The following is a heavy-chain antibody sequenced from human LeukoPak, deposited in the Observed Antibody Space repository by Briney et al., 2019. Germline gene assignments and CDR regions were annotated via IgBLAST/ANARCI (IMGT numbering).Heavy chain of an antibody. V-gene: IGHV1-18*01. J-gene: IGHJ3*02. CDR1: GYTFTSYG. CDR2: ISAYNGNT. D-gene: IGHD6-6*01. CDR3: ARDRDSSSSNDAFDI. Sequence: ASVKVSYKASGYTFTSYGISWVRQAPGQGLEWMGWISAYNGNTNYAQKLQGRVTMTTDTSTSTAYMELRSLRSDDTAVYYCARDRDSSSSNDAFDIWGQGTMVTVSS.